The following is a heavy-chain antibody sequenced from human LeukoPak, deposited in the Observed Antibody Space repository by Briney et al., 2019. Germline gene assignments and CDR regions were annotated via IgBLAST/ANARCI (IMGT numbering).Heavy chain of an antibody. CDR3: ARDSYYYGSGSYYNGFYYFDY. V-gene: IGHV3-74*01. Sequence: GGSLRLSCAASGFTFTGYWMHWVRQAPGKGLVWVSRINSDGTITNYADSVKGRSTGSRDNGKNTLYLQMDSLRVDDTAVYYCARDSYYYGSGSYYNGFYYFDYWGQGTLVTVSS. D-gene: IGHD3-10*01. CDR1: GFTFTGYW. CDR2: INSDGTIT. J-gene: IGHJ4*02.